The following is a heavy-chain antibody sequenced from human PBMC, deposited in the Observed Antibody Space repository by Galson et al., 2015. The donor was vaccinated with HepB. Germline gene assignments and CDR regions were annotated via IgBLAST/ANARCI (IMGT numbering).Heavy chain of an antibody. J-gene: IGHJ4*02. Sequence: SVKVSCKASGYTFTSYAMHWVRQAPGQRLEWMGWINAGNGNTKYSQKFQGRVTITRDTSASTAYMELSSLRSEDTAVYYCARGPIFSTVTNLNLGYWGQGTLVTVSS. D-gene: IGHD4-17*01. V-gene: IGHV1-3*01. CDR2: INAGNGNT. CDR1: GYTFTSYA. CDR3: ARGPIFSTVTNLNLGY.